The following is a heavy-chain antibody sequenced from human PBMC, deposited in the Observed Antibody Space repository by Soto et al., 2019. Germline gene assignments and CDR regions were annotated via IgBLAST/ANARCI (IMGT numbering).Heavy chain of an antibody. CDR2: INPSGGST. CDR3: ARDRGSGYYPEVSFDY. D-gene: IGHD3-3*01. Sequence: ASVKVSCKASGYTFTSYYMHWVRQAPGQGLEWMGIINPSGGSTSYAQKFQGRVTMTRDTSTSTVYMELSSLRSEDTAVYYCARDRGSGYYPEVSFDYWGQGTLVTVSS. V-gene: IGHV1-46*01. J-gene: IGHJ4*02. CDR1: GYTFTSYY.